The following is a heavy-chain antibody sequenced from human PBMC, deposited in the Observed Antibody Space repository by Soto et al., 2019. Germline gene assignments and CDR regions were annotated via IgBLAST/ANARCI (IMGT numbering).Heavy chain of an antibody. CDR2: IIPIFDSP. D-gene: IGHD2-8*01. CDR3: ARGRYCSNGVCYGQGDY. V-gene: IGHV1-69*01. J-gene: IGHJ4*02. Sequence: QVQLVQSGAEVKRPGSSVKVSCKASGGTFSSDAITWVRQAPGQGLEWMGGIIPIFDSPDYAQIFQGRITITADDSTSTAFMELSSLTSEDTAVYYCARGRYCSNGVCYGQGDYWGQGTLVTVSS. CDR1: GGTFSSDA.